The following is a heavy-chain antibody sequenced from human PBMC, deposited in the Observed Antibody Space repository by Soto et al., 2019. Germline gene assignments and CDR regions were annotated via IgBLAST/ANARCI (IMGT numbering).Heavy chain of an antibody. Sequence: QVQLQESGPGLVKPSETLSLTCTVSGGSISSYYWSWIRQPPGKGLEWIGYIYYSGSTNYNPSLTSRVTISVDTSQTQFPRKLSSVTAADTAVYYCARDSSSGWPFDYWGQGTLVTVSS. J-gene: IGHJ4*02. CDR2: IYYSGST. V-gene: IGHV4-59*01. CDR1: GGSISSYY. D-gene: IGHD6-19*01. CDR3: ARDSSSGWPFDY.